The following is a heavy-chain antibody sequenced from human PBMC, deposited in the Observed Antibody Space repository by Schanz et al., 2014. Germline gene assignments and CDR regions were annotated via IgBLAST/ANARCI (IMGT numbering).Heavy chain of an antibody. J-gene: IGHJ3*01. Sequence: EVQLVESGGGLVQPGGSLRLSCAASGFIFSSYGLHWVRQAPGKGLESVSAINRDGDSTYYANSVKGRFTISRDNSKNTLYLQMGSLRTEDMAVYYCTRDRGALINHNDALDLWGQGTMVSVSS. D-gene: IGHD3-16*01. CDR1: GFIFSSYG. CDR3: TRDRGALINHNDALDL. CDR2: INRDGDST. V-gene: IGHV3-64*01.